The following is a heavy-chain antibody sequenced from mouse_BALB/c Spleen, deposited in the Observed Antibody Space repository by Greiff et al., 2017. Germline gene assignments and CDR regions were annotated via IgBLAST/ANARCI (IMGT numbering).Heavy chain of an antibody. V-gene: IGHV1S137*01. CDR2: ISTYYGDA. Sequence: VKLMESGAELVRPGVSVKISCKGSGYTFTDYAMNWVKQSHAKSLEWIGVISTYYGDASYNQKLKGKATMTVDKSSSTAYMELARLTSEDSAIYYCAREGTTVVATRAMDYWGQGTSVTVSS. D-gene: IGHD1-1*01. CDR1: GYTFTDYA. J-gene: IGHJ4*01. CDR3: AREGTTVVATRAMDY.